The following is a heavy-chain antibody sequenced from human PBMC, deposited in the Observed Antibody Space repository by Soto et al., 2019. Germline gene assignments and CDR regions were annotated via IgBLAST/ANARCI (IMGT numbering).Heavy chain of an antibody. CDR1: GFTFSSYG. CDR3: AKGGYYYDSSGYYYDFFDY. V-gene: IGHV3-30*18. D-gene: IGHD3-22*01. J-gene: IGHJ4*02. CDR2: ISYDGSNK. Sequence: QVQLVESGGGVVQPGRSLRLSCAASGFTFSSYGMHWVRQAPGKGLEWVAVISYDGSNKYYADSVKGRFTISRDNSKNTLYLQMNSLRAEDTAVYYCAKGGYYYDSSGYYYDFFDYWGQGTLVTVSS.